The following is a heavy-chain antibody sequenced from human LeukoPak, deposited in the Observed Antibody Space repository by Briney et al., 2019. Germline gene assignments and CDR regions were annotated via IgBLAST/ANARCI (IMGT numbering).Heavy chain of an antibody. V-gene: IGHV4-30-4*01. D-gene: IGHD2-2*01. Sequence: SQTLSLTCTVSGGSISSGDYYWSWIRQPPGKGLEWIGYIYYSGSTYYNPSLKSRVTISVDTSKNQFSLKLSSVTAADTAVYYCARDLRDIVVVPAAIYYYYYGMDVWGQGTTVTVSS. J-gene: IGHJ6*02. CDR1: GGSISSGDYY. CDR2: IYYSGST. CDR3: ARDLRDIVVVPAAIYYYYYGMDV.